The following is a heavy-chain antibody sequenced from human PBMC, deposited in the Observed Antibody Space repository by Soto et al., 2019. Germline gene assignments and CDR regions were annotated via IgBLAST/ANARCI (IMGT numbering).Heavy chain of an antibody. CDR1: GYTFTSYG. V-gene: IGHV1-18*01. J-gene: IGHJ5*02. Sequence: ASVKVSCKASGYTFTSYGISWVRRAPGQGLEWMGWISAYNGNTNYAQKLQGRVTMTTDTSTSTAYMELRSLRSDDTAVYYCARDWRREVAAYNWFDPWGQGTLVTVSS. CDR2: ISAYNGNT. D-gene: IGHD2-15*01. CDR3: ARDWRREVAAYNWFDP.